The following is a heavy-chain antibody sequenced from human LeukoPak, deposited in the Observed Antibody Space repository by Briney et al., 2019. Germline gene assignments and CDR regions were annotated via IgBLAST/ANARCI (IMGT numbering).Heavy chain of an antibody. CDR3: ARGPYCSGGRCSFDG. Sequence: PSETLSLTCTVSGGSISGSSYYWGWIRQPPGKGLEWIGRTHTSGTTNYNPSLKSRVTMSVDTSKNQLSLKLFSVTAADTAVYHCARGPYCSGGRCSFDGWGQGTLVTVSS. V-gene: IGHV4-39*07. CDR2: THTSGTT. J-gene: IGHJ4*01. CDR1: GGSISGSSYY. D-gene: IGHD2-15*01.